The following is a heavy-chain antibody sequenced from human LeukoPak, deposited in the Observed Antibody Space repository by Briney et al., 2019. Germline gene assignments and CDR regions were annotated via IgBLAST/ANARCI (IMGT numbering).Heavy chain of an antibody. Sequence: GASVKVSCKASAYTFTNYYLHWVRQAPGQGLEWMGIINPSGGSTSYAQKFQGRVTMTRDTSISTAYMELSRLRSDDTAVYYCASLFIGVSGSYYKGPPWGQGTLVTVSS. CDR2: INPSGGST. D-gene: IGHD3-10*01. CDR1: AYTFTNYY. CDR3: ASLFIGVSGSYYKGPP. J-gene: IGHJ5*02. V-gene: IGHV1-46*01.